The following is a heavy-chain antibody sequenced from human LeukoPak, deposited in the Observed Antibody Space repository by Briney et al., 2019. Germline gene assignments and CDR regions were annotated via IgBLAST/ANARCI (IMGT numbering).Heavy chain of an antibody. D-gene: IGHD3-3*01. CDR1: GFTFNSYA. CDR2: TSYDGNNK. CDR3: ARGEDGFWSGYVEH. Sequence: GGSLRLSCAASGFTFNSYALHWVRQAPGKGLEWVAVTSYDGNNKYYAESVKGRFTISRDNSKSMLYLQMNSLRPEDTAVYYCARGEDGFWSGYVEHWGQGTLVTVSS. V-gene: IGHV3-30-3*01. J-gene: IGHJ1*01.